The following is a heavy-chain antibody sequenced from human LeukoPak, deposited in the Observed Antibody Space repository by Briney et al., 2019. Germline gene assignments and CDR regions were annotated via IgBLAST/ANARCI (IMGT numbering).Heavy chain of an antibody. CDR3: ARVRLFDFEWLSSLDH. J-gene: IGHJ4*02. D-gene: IGHD3-9*01. CDR2: IYSGGST. Sequence: GGSLRLSCAASEFSVGSNYMTWVRQAPGKGLEWVSLIYSGGSTYYADSVKGRFTISRDNSKNTLYLQMNSLRAEDTAVYYCARVRLFDFEWLSSLDHWGQGTLVTVSS. CDR1: EFSVGSNY. V-gene: IGHV3-66*01.